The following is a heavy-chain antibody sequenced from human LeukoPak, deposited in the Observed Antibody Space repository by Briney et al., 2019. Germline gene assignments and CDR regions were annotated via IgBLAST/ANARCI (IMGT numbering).Heavy chain of an antibody. CDR1: GGSISSYY. V-gene: IGHV4-59*08. CDR3: ARSPSIAAAGFDY. Sequence: SSETLSLTCTVSGGSISSYYWSWIRQPPGKGLEWIGYIYYSGSTNYNPSLKSRVTISVDTSKNQFSLKLSSVTAADTAVYYCARSPSIAAAGFDYWGQGTLVTVSS. CDR2: IYYSGST. D-gene: IGHD6-13*01. J-gene: IGHJ4*02.